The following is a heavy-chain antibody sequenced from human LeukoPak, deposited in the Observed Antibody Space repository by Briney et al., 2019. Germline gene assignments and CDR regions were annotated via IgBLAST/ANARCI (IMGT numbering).Heavy chain of an antibody. CDR2: ISRNGGRK. CDR1: GFTFSSYS. V-gene: IGHV3-64*01. CDR3: ARVDYGSGCDS. D-gene: IGHD6-19*01. Sequence: GGSLRLSCAASGFTFSSYSMHWARQAPGEGLEFVSAISRNGGRKYYANSVKGRFTISRDISRNTLYLQMDSLRPEDMAVYYCARVDYGSGCDSWGQGTLVTVSS. J-gene: IGHJ4*02.